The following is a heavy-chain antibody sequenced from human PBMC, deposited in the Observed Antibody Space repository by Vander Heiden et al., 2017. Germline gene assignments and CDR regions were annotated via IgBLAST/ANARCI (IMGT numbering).Heavy chain of an antibody. D-gene: IGHD1-26*01. Sequence: QVLVEQSGSEVKKPGASVRVSCKTSGYIFTDKWIHWVRRAPGQGLEWMGWINPNSGATKAAQKFQGRVTLTRDTSITTAYMDLDGLTSDDTAMYYCVRDPGGGWGLDPWGQGTLVTVSS. CDR2: INPNSGAT. CDR3: VRDPGGGWGLDP. V-gene: IGHV1-2*02. CDR1: GYIFTDKW. J-gene: IGHJ5*02.